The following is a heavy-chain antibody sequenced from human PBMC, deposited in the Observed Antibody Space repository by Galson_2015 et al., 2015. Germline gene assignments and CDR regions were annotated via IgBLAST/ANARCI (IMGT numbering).Heavy chain of an antibody. J-gene: IGHJ4*02. CDR1: GFTFSSYG. D-gene: IGHD4-17*01. Sequence: SLRLSCAASGFTFSSYGMHWVRQAPGKGLERVAVIGYDGSNKYYADSVKGRFTNSRDNSKNTLYLQMNSLRAEDTAVYYCARAAHDYGPFDYRRQGTLVPASS. CDR3: ARAAHDYGPFDY. CDR2: IGYDGSNK. V-gene: IGHV3-33*01.